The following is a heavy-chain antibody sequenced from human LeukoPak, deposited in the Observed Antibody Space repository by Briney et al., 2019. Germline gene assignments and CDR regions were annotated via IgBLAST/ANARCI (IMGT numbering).Heavy chain of an antibody. CDR3: ARDLGYSSSWGDY. V-gene: IGHV4-39*07. J-gene: IGHJ4*02. Sequence: SETLSLTCTVSNDSISRGDYYWNWIRQPPGKGLERIGSIYHSGSTYYNPSLKSRVTISVDTSKNQFSLKLSSVTAADTAVYYCARDLGYSSSWGDYWGQGTLVAVSS. D-gene: IGHD6-13*01. CDR2: IYHSGST. CDR1: NDSISRGDYY.